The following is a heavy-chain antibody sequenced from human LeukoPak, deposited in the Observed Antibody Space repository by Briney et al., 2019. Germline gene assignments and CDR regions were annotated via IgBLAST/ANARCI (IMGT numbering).Heavy chain of an antibody. D-gene: IGHD3-9*01. J-gene: IGHJ4*02. CDR1: GGSFSTYY. Sequence: SETLSLTCTVSGGSFSTYYWSWIRQPPGKGLVWIGYIYYSGSTNYNPSLKSRVTISVDTSKNQFSLKLSSVTAADTAVYYCARMYYDILAGYSFDYWGQGTLVTVSS. CDR3: ARMYYDILAGYSFDY. V-gene: IGHV4-59*01. CDR2: IYYSGST.